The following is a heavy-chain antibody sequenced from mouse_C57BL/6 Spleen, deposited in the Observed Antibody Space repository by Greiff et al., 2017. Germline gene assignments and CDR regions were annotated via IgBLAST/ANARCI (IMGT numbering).Heavy chain of an antibody. CDR3: ASYSNGWFAY. V-gene: IGHV3-1*01. CDR2: ISYSGST. J-gene: IGHJ3*01. CDR1: GYSITSGYD. D-gene: IGHD2-5*01. Sequence: EVQLVESGPGMVKPSQSLSLTCTVTGYSITSGYDWHWIRHFPGNKLEWMGYISYSGSTNYNPSLKSRISITHDTSKNHFFLKLNSVTTEDTATYYCASYSNGWFAYWGQGTLVTVSA.